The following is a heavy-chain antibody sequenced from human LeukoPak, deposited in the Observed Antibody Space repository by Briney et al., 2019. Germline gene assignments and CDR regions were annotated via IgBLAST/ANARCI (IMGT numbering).Heavy chain of an antibody. J-gene: IGHJ4*02. Sequence: SETLSLTCTVSGGSISSSSYYWAWIRQPPGKGLEWIGSIYYSGSTYYNPSLKSRVTILLDTSKNQFSLKLNSVTAADTAVYYCARGGGYLDWGQGTLATVSS. V-gene: IGHV4-39*07. D-gene: IGHD6-25*01. CDR2: IYYSGST. CDR1: GGSISSSSYY. CDR3: ARGGGYLD.